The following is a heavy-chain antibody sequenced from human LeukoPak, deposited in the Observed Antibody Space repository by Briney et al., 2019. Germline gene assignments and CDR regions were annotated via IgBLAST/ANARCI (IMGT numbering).Heavy chain of an antibody. D-gene: IGHD4-23*01. CDR2: IYYRGST. CDR3: ARVVTAGSLRFDY. CDR1: GGSISSYY. Sequence: SETLSLTCTVSGGSISSYYWSWIRQPPGKGLEWIGYIYYRGSTNYNPSLKGRVTISVDTSKNQFSLKLSSVTAADTAVYYCARVVTAGSLRFDYWGQGTLVTVSS. J-gene: IGHJ4*02. V-gene: IGHV4-59*01.